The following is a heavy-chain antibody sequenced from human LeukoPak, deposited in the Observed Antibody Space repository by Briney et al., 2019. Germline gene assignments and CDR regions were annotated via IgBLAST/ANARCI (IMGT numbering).Heavy chain of an antibody. D-gene: IGHD3-10*01. CDR3: AREQFAYYYGSGSYSFDY. Sequence: VASVKVSCKASGGTFSSYAISWVRQAPGQGLEWMGGIIPIFGTANYAQKFQGRVTITADESTSTAYMELSSLRSEDPAVYYCAREQFAYYYGSGSYSFDYWGQGTLVTVSS. J-gene: IGHJ4*02. CDR2: IIPIFGTA. CDR1: GGTFSSYA. V-gene: IGHV1-69*13.